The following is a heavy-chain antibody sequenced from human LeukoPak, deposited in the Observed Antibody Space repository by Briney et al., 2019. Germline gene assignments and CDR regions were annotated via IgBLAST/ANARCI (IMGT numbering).Heavy chain of an antibody. CDR3: TRVVRGYCSGGFCFSGYYQYYYYMDV. CDR1: GGSFSDYY. D-gene: IGHD2-15*01. CDR2: INHSGST. J-gene: IGHJ6*03. Sequence: SETLSLTCAVYGGSFSDYYWSWIRQPPGQGLEWIGGINHSGSTNYNPSLKSRVTISVDTSKNQFSLKLSSVTAADTAVYYCTRVVRGYCSGGFCFSGYYQYYYYMDVWGKGTTVTVSS. V-gene: IGHV4-34*01.